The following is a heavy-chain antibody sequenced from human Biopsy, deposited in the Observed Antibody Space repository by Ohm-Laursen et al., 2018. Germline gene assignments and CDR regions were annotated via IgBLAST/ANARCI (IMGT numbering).Heavy chain of an antibody. V-gene: IGHV1-69*13. J-gene: IGHJ3*01. CDR1: GVTFDTYA. Sequence: VASVKVSCKASGVTFDTYAFGWVRQAPGQGLEWMGGRIPYFNTIYYARNFQDSAVITADRSARTTDMQLSGLRPDDTAVYYCVGGQRGPPIGVTVPGDAFDLWGPGTMVTVSP. D-gene: IGHD2/OR15-2a*01. CDR3: VGGQRGPPIGVTVPGDAFDL. CDR2: RIPYFNTI.